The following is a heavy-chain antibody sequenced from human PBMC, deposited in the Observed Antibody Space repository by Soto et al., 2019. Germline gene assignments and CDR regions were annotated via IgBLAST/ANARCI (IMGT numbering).Heavy chain of an antibody. V-gene: IGHV4-61*08. CDR1: GFFVSSGGYY. CDR3: ARRYGYSFDY. Sequence: NPSETLSLTCTVSGFFVSSGGYYWSWIRQHPGKGLEWIGYIYYSGSTNYNPSLKSRVTISVDTSKNQFSLKLSSVTAADTAVYYCARRYGYSFDYWGQGTLVTVSS. CDR2: IYYSGST. J-gene: IGHJ4*02. D-gene: IGHD1-1*01.